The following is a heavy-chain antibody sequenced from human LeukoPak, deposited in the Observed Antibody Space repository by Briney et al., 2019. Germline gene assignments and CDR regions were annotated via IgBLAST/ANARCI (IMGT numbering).Heavy chain of an antibody. CDR2: ISGSGSTI. V-gene: IGHV3-11*01. CDR3: ARRHSSNWPFHY. J-gene: IGHJ4*02. CDR1: GFTFSDYY. D-gene: IGHD6-13*01. Sequence: GGSLRLSCAASGFTFSDYYMTWIRQAPGKGPEWVSYISGSGSTIYNADSVKGRFTISRDNAKNSLYLQMNSLRAEDTAVYYCARRHSSNWPFHYSGQGTLVTVSS.